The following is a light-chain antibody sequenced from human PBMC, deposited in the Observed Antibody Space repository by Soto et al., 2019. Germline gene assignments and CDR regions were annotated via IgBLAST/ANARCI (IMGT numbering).Light chain of an antibody. CDR2: TAS. CDR1: QSIVRN. Sequence: IQMTQSPSSLSASVGDRVTITCRASQSIVRNLNWYQQKPGKAPELLIYTASNLESGVPSRFSGSGSGTDFALTISSLQPEDSAVYYCQQSHSSTLSFGGGTKVDIK. J-gene: IGKJ4*01. V-gene: IGKV1-39*01. CDR3: QQSHSSTLS.